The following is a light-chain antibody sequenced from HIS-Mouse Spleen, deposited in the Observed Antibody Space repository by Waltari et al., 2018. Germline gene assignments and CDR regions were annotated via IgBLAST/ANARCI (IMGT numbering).Light chain of an antibody. CDR3: SSYTSSSFNVV. V-gene: IGLV2-14*03. CDR2: DVS. CDR1: SSDVGGYNY. Sequence: QSALTQPASVSGSPGQSTTISCTGTSSDVGGYNYVSCYQQHPGKAPKLMIYDVSNRPSGVSNRFSGSKSGNTASLTISGLQAEDEADYYCSSYTSSSFNVVFGGGTKLTVL. J-gene: IGLJ2*01.